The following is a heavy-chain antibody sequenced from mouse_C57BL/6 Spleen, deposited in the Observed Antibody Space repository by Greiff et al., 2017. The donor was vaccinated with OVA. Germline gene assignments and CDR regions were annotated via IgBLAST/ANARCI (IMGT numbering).Heavy chain of an antibody. CDR3: ARTHYYGSSYGGLFDY. CDR2: IWTGGGT. Sequence: VQLVESGPGLVAPSQSLSITCTVSGFSLTSYAISWVRQPPGKGLEWLGVIWTGGGTNYNSALKSRLSISKDNSKSQVFLKMNSLQTDDTARYYCARTHYYGSSYGGLFDYWGQGTTLTVSS. V-gene: IGHV2-9-1*01. CDR1: GFSLTSYA. D-gene: IGHD1-1*01. J-gene: IGHJ2*01.